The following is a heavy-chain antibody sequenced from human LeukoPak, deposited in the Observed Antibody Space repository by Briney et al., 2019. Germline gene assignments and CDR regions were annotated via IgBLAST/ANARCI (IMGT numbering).Heavy chain of an antibody. CDR3: ARGVISTDAFDV. V-gene: IGHV4-59*01. CDR1: GDSISSYY. CDR2: IYYSGST. J-gene: IGHJ3*01. Sequence: SETLSLTCTVSGDSISSYYWSWIRQPPGKGLEWIGYIYYSGSTIYNPSLKSRVTMSLDTSKNQFSLKLRSVTAADTAVYYCARGVISTDAFDVWGQGTMVAVSS. D-gene: IGHD3-3*02.